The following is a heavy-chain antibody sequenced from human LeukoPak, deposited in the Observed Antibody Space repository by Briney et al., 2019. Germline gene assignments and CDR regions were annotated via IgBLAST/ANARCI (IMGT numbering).Heavy chain of an antibody. J-gene: IGHJ6*02. Sequence: ASVKVSCKASGYTFTSYYMHWVRQAPGQGLEWMGIINPSGGSTSYAQKFQGRVTMTRDTSTSTVYMELSSLRSEDTAVYYCARDILGDSSGYFYYYYYYGMDVWGQGTTVTVSS. CDR3: ARDILGDSSGYFYYYYYYGMDV. CDR1: GYTFTSYY. D-gene: IGHD3-22*01. CDR2: INPSGGST. V-gene: IGHV1-46*01.